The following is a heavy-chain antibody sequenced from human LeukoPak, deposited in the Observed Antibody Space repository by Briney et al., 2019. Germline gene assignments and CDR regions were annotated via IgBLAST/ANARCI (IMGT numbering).Heavy chain of an antibody. Sequence: SQTLSLTCAISGDSVSSNSAAWNWIRQSPSRGLEWLGRTYYRSKWYNDYAVSVKSRITINPDTSKNQFSLQPNSVTPEDKAVYYCARWAAVAVRFDYWGQGTLVTVSS. CDR1: GDSVSSNSAA. J-gene: IGHJ4*02. CDR3: ARWAAVAVRFDY. CDR2: TYYRSKWYN. V-gene: IGHV6-1*01. D-gene: IGHD6-19*01.